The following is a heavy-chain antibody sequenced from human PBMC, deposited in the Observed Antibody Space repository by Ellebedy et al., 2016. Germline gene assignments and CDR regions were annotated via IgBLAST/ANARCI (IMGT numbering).Heavy chain of an antibody. V-gene: IGHV3-23*01. D-gene: IGHD2-21*02. Sequence: GGSLRLSCAASGFTFSSYWMHWVRQAPGKGLEWVSAISGSGGSTYYADFVKGRFTISRDNSKNTLYLQMNSLRAEDTAVYYCAKDGCGGDCYSVGGYFDYWGQGTLVTVSS. CDR3: AKDGCGGDCYSVGGYFDY. CDR2: ISGSGGST. CDR1: GFTFSSYW. J-gene: IGHJ4*02.